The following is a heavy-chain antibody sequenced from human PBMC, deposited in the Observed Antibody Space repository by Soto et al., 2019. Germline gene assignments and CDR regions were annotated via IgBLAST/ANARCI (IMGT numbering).Heavy chain of an antibody. V-gene: IGHV4-39*01. CDR3: ARGPYSYDSSGYYYFHYFDY. CDR1: GASISSSSYY. J-gene: IGHJ4*02. Sequence: SETLSLTCTVSGASISSSSYYWAWIRQPPGRGLEWIGSFYYSGNTYYNTSLKSRVTISVDTSKNQFSLELSSVTAADTAVYFCARGPYSYDSSGYYYFHYFDYWGQGTLVTVSS. CDR2: FYYSGNT. D-gene: IGHD3-22*01.